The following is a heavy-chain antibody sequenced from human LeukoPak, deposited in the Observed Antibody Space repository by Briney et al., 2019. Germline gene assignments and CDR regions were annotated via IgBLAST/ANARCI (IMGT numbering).Heavy chain of an antibody. CDR3: AKDSASYGRFDC. CDR2: ISSSSIYI. Sequence: PGGSLRLSCAASGFTFSTYSMNWVRQAPGKGLEWVSFISSSSIYIYYADSVKGRFTISRDNAKNSLYLQMNSLRAEDTAVYFCAKDSASYGRFDCWGQGTLVTVSS. J-gene: IGHJ4*02. CDR1: GFTFSTYS. D-gene: IGHD5-18*01. V-gene: IGHV3-21*04.